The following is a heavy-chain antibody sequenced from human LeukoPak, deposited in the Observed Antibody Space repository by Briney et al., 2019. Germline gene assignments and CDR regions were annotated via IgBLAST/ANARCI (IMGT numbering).Heavy chain of an antibody. Sequence: SSETLSPTCTVSGGSISSSSYYWGWIRQPPGKGLEWIGSIYYSGSTYYNPSLKSRVTISVDTSKNQFSLKLSSVTAADTAVYYCARLWLRLYYMDVWGKGTTVTVSS. J-gene: IGHJ6*03. CDR2: IYYSGST. CDR1: GGSISSSSYY. V-gene: IGHV4-39*01. D-gene: IGHD5-12*01. CDR3: ARLWLRLYYMDV.